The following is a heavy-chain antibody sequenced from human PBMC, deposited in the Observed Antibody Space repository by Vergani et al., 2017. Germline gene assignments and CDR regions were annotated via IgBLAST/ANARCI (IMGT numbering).Heavy chain of an antibody. D-gene: IGHD4-23*01. CDR3: ARVGGYGGTRLRYYYYYYMDV. CDR2: IYYSGST. Sequence: QVQLQESGPGLVKPSETLSLTCTVSGGSISSYYWSWIRQPPGKGLEWIGYIYYSGSTNYNPSLKSRVTISVDTSKNQFSLKLSSATAADTAVYYCARVGGYGGTRLRYYYYYYMDVWGKGTTVTVSS. V-gene: IGHV4-59*01. J-gene: IGHJ6*03. CDR1: GGSISSYY.